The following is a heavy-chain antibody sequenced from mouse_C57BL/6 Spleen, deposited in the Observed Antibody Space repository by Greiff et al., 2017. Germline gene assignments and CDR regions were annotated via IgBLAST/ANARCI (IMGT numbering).Heavy chain of an antibody. Sequence: EVKLMESGGDLVKPGGSLKLSCAASGFTFSSYGMSWVRQTPDKRLEWVATISSGGSYTYYPDSVRGRFTISRDHAKNTLYLQMSSLTSEYTAMYYCARHGYYGSIYAMDDWGQGTSVTVSS. CDR2: ISSGGSYT. CDR1: GFTFSSYG. J-gene: IGHJ4*01. V-gene: IGHV5-6*01. D-gene: IGHD1-1*01. CDR3: ARHGYYGSIYAMDD.